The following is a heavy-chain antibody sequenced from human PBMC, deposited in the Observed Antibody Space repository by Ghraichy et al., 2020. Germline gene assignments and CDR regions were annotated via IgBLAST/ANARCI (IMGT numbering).Heavy chain of an antibody. J-gene: IGHJ5*02. CDR2: IYASGNT. D-gene: IGHD6-19*01. V-gene: IGHV4-4*07. Sequence: SETQSLTCTVSGGSISGYYWSWMRQPAGKGLEWIGRIYASGNTNYNPSLKSRVTMSVDTSKNQFSLKLSSVTAADTAVYYCARDLRVAGAWDWFDPWGQGTLVTVSS. CDR1: GGSISGYY. CDR3: ARDLRVAGAWDWFDP.